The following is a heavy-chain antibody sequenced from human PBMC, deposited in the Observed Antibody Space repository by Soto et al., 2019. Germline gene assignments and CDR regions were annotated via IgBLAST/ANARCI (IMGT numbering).Heavy chain of an antibody. D-gene: IGHD2-2*01. CDR1: GFSFSADGVG. J-gene: IGHJ3*01. CDR3: AHAYGGTSWPNDAFDV. CDR2: IYWDDDT. V-gene: IGHV2-5*02. Sequence: QITLKESGPPLVKPTQTLTLTCIFSGFSFSADGVGVGWIRQPPGKALEWLALIYWDDDTPYSPSLKSRLTITKDTSKTQVALTMTTMDPVATATYYCAHAYGGTSWPNDAFDVWGQGTVVTVSS.